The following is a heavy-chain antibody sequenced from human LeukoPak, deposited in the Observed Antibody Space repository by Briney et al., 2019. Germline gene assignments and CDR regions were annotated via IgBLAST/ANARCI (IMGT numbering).Heavy chain of an antibody. CDR2: IYHSGTT. CDR1: TYSISSGYY. J-gene: IGHJ4*02. Sequence: PSETLSLTCAVSTYSISSGYYWGWIRQPPGKGLEWIGSIYHSGTTYYKPCLKSRVTISVDTSKNQFSLKLNSVTASDTAVYYCARDLSVWLDYFDYWGQGTLVTVSS. D-gene: IGHD6-19*01. CDR3: ARDLSVWLDYFDY. V-gene: IGHV4-38-2*02.